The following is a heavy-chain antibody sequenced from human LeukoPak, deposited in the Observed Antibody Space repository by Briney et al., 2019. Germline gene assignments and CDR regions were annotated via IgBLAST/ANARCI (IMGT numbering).Heavy chain of an antibody. J-gene: IGHJ4*02. CDR1: GFTFSSYS. CDR3: ALSSGWPLDY. D-gene: IGHD6-19*01. V-gene: IGHV3-48*01. Sequence: GGSLRLSCAASGFTFSSYSMNWVRQAPGKGLERVSYISSSRSTRYYADSVKGRFTISRDNAKNSLYLQMNSLRAEDTAVYYCALSSGWPLDYWGQGTLVTVSS. CDR2: ISSSRSTR.